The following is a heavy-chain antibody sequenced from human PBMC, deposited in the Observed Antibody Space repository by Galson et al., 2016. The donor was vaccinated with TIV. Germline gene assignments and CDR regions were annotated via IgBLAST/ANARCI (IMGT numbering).Heavy chain of an antibody. J-gene: IGHJ4*02. CDR3: ARKGWGTSAEMHFIDY. CDR2: TYYRSKWYN. Sequence: CAISGDSVSNNVVAWNWIRQSPSRGLEWLGRTYYRSKWYNDYAISVKSRLIINADTSNNQVSLQLNSVTPEDTAVYYCARKGWGTSAEMHFIDYWGRGTLVTVSS. V-gene: IGHV6-1*01. D-gene: IGHD6-19*01. CDR1: GDSVSNNVVA.